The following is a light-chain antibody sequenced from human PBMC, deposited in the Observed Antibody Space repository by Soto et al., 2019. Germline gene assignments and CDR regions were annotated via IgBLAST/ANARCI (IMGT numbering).Light chain of an antibody. CDR1: RSNIGNNA. CDR2: NNN. J-gene: IGLJ3*02. Sequence: QSVLTQTPSASGTPGQTVTISCSGSRSNIGNNAVSWYQQYPGTAPKLLIYNNNQRPSGVPDRFSGSKSGTSASLAISGHQSEDEADYYCAAWDDSLNARGVFGGGTQVTVL. V-gene: IGLV1-44*01. CDR3: AAWDDSLNARGV.